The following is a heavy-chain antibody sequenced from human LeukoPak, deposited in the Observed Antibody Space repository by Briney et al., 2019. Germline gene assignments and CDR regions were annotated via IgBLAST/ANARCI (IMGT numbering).Heavy chain of an antibody. CDR2: INPNSGGT. V-gene: IGHV1-2*02. D-gene: IGHD2-2*01. Sequence: ASVKVSCKASGYTFTGYYMHWVRQAPGQGLEWMGWINPNSGGTNYAQKFQGRVTMTRDTSISTAYMELSRLRSDDTAVYYCARDVVPAAKNDYYYYYMDVWGKGTTVTVSS. CDR3: ARDVVPAAKNDYYYYYMDV. CDR1: GYTFTGYY. J-gene: IGHJ6*03.